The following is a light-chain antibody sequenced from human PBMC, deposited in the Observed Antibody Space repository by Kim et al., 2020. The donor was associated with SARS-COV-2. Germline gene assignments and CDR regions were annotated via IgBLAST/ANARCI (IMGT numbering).Light chain of an antibody. Sequence: AIQLTQSPSSLSASVGDRVTITCRASQGINSFLGWYQQKSGTPPKLLIYDASILESGVPSRFSGSGSGTDFTLTISSLQPEDFATYYCQQFNIYPLTFGGGTKVDIK. CDR1: QGINSF. CDR3: QQFNIYPLT. CDR2: DAS. J-gene: IGKJ4*01. V-gene: IGKV1-13*02.